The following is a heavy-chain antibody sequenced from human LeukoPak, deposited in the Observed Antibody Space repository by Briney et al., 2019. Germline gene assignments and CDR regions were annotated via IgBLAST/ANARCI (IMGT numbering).Heavy chain of an antibody. CDR1: GYSISSGYY. CDR2: IYHSGST. CDR3: ARESFSSSSDY. Sequence: SETLSLTCTVSGYSISSGYYWGWIRQPPGKGLEWIGSIYHSGSTYYNPSLKSRVTISVDTSKNQSSLKLSSVTAADTAVYYCARESFSSSSDYWGQGTLVTVSS. D-gene: IGHD6-6*01. J-gene: IGHJ4*02. V-gene: IGHV4-38-2*02.